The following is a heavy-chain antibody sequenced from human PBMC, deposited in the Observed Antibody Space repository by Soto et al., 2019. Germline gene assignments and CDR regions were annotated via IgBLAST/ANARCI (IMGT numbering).Heavy chain of an antibody. V-gene: IGHV4-31*03. Sequence: QVQLQESGPGLVKPSQTLSLTCTVSGGSISNGYYYWSWVRQNPGKGLEWIGHNHQSGRTYYNPSLKSRVTKSVDTSKNQFSLNLSSVTAADTAVYYCARWVEVSLDYFDSWGQGTPVTVSS. D-gene: IGHD2-15*01. CDR2: NHQSGRT. J-gene: IGHJ4*02. CDR1: GGSISNGYYY. CDR3: ARWVEVSLDYFDS.